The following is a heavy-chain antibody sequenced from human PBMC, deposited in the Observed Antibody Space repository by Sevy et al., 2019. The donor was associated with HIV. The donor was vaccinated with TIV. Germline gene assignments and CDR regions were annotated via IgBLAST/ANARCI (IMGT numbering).Heavy chain of an antibody. CDR3: AREEIGYGMDV. J-gene: IGHJ6*02. V-gene: IGHV1-2*02. CDR1: EYTFIDYY. CDR2: INPKRGGA. Sequence: ASVKVSCKATEYTFIDYYIHWVRQAPGQGLEWMGWINPKRGGANHAQSFQGRVTMTRDTSLNTIYMQLTSLRGDDTAVYYCAREEIGYGMDVWGQGTAVTVSS.